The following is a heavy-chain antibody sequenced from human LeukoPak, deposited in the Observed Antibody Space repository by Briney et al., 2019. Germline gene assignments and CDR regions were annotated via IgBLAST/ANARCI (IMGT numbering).Heavy chain of an antibody. CDR2: ISSSGSTI. Sequence: GGSLRLSCAASGFTFSSYSMTWVRQAPGKGLEWVSYISSSGSTIYYADSVKGRFTISRDNAKNSLYLQMNSLRAEDTAVYYCARVPISSSLGYYGMDVWGQGTTVTVSS. D-gene: IGHD6-13*01. CDR3: ARVPISSSLGYYGMDV. J-gene: IGHJ6*02. V-gene: IGHV3-48*04. CDR1: GFTFSSYS.